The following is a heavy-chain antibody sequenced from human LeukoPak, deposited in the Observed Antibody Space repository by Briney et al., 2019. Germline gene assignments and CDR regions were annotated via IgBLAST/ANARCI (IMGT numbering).Heavy chain of an antibody. CDR1: GFTFSSYG. J-gene: IGHJ6*02. V-gene: IGHV3-30*18. Sequence: PGGSLRLSCAASGFTFSSYGMHWVRQAPGKGLEWVAVISYDGSNKYYADSVKGRFTISRDNSKNTLYLQMNSLRAEDTAVYYCAKASGVYCSGGSCYPGYYYYYGMDVWGQGTTVTVSS. D-gene: IGHD2-15*01. CDR2: ISYDGSNK. CDR3: AKASGVYCSGGSCYPGYYYYYGMDV.